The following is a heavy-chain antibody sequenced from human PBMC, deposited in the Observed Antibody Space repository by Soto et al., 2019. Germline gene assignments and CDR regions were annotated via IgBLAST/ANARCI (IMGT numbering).Heavy chain of an antibody. D-gene: IGHD6-13*01. CDR3: ARSPRSSPYFDY. Sequence: PGKSLKISCQCSGYTFSNFWIGWVRQLPGKGLEWMGIIYPGDHETRYSPSFHGKVTISADKSINTAYLQWNSLEASDTAFYFCARSPRSSPYFDYWGQGALVT. J-gene: IGHJ4*02. CDR2: IYPGDHET. CDR1: GYTFSNFW. V-gene: IGHV5-51*03.